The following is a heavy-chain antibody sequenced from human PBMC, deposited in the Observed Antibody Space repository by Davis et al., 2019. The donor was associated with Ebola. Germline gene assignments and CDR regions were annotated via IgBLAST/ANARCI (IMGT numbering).Heavy chain of an antibody. CDR2: INPNSGGT. CDR1: GYTFTSHY. V-gene: IGHV1-2*02. D-gene: IGHD2-2*01. Sequence: ASVKVSCKASGYTFTSHYIQWVRQAPGQGLEWMGVINPNSGGTNYAQKFQGRVTMTRDTSISTAYMELSRLRSDDTAVYYCARVQRSTRGGWFDPWGQGTLVTVSS. J-gene: IGHJ5*02. CDR3: ARVQRSTRGGWFDP.